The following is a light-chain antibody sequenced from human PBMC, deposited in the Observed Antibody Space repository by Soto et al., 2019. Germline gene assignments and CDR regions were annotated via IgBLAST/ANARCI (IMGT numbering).Light chain of an antibody. CDR3: TSYVGNDIWV. CDR1: SSDVGAYKY. CDR2: EVT. J-gene: IGLJ3*02. Sequence: QSVLTQPPSASGSPGQSVTISCTGTSSDVGAYKYVSWYQQYPGKAPKLMIYEVTKRPSGVPDRFSGSKSGNTASLTVSGLQDEDEADYYCTSYVGNDIWVFGGGTQLTVL. V-gene: IGLV2-8*01.